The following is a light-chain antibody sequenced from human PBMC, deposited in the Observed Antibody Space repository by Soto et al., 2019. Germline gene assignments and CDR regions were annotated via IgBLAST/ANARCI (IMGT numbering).Light chain of an antibody. J-gene: IGKJ4*01. CDR1: QSISSY. V-gene: IGKV1-39*01. CDR2: AAS. Sequence: IQMPQSPSSLSSSVGDRVTITCRASQSISSYLNWYQQKPGKAPKVLIYAASSLQSGVPSRFSGIGSGTDFTLSISSLQPEDFATYYCQQSYSGPLTFGRGTKVDIK. CDR3: QQSYSGPLT.